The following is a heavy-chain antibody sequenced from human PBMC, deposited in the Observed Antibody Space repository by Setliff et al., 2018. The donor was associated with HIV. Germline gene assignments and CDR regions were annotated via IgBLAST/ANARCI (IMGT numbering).Heavy chain of an antibody. D-gene: IGHD2-15*01. CDR1: GGSFSGYY. V-gene: IGHV4-34*01. Sequence: PSETLSLTCAVYGGSFSGYYWSWIRQPPGKGLEWIGEINHSGSTNYNASLKSRVTLSVDTPKKQFSLKLRSVTAADTAVYYCASLGYCSGVRCYQPSYYYYGLDVWGQGTTVTVSS. CDR2: INHSGST. J-gene: IGHJ6*02. CDR3: ASLGYCSGVRCYQPSYYYYGLDV.